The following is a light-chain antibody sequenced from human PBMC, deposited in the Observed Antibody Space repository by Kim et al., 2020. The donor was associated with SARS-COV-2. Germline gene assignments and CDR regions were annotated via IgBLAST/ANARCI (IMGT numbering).Light chain of an antibody. V-gene: IGLV2-11*01. Sequence: QSALTQPRSVSGSPGQSVTISCTGTSSDVGGYNYVSWYQQHPGKAPKLMIYDVSKRPSGVPDCFSGSKSGNTASLTISGLQAEDEADYYCCSYAGSCYVFGTGTKVTVL. J-gene: IGLJ1*01. CDR3: CSYAGSCYV. CDR2: DVS. CDR1: SSDVGGYNY.